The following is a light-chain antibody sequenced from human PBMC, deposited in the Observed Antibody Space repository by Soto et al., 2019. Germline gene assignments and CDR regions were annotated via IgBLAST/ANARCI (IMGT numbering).Light chain of an antibody. CDR2: GAS. J-gene: IGKJ2*01. Sequence: EVVLTQSPGTLSLSPGERATLSCRASQSLDSTYLAWYQQKPGQSPRLVIYGASRRATGIPDRFSGSGSGTDFTLTIDRLEPEDFGVYYCQRSGSAPPYIFGAGTRLDI. CDR3: QRSGSAPPYI. CDR1: QSLDSTY. V-gene: IGKV3-20*01.